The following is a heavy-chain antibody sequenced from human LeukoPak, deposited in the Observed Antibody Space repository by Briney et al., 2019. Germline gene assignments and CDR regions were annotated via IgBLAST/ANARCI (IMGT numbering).Heavy chain of an antibody. Sequence: GGSLRLSCAASGFTFSSYSMNCVRQAPGKGLEWVSYISSSSSTIYYADSVKGRFTISRDNAKNSLYLQMNSLRAEDTAVYYCASILLSSGGWWYFDYWGQGTLVTVSS. CDR2: ISSSSSTI. D-gene: IGHD6-19*01. CDR1: GFTFSSYS. CDR3: ASILLSSGGWWYFDY. J-gene: IGHJ4*02. V-gene: IGHV3-48*01.